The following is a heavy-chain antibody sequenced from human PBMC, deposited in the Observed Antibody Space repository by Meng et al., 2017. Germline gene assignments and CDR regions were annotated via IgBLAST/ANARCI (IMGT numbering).Heavy chain of an antibody. CDR3: ARRGIAARPFYY. D-gene: IGHD6-6*01. CDR2: INHSGST. CDR1: GGSFSGYY. J-gene: IGHJ4*02. Sequence: QVQLTQWGAGLLKPSATLSLTCAVYGGSFSGYYWSWIRQPPGKGLEWIGEINHSGSTNYNPSLKSRVTISVDTSKNQFSLKLSSVTAADTAVYYCARRGIAARPFYYWGQGTLVTVSS. V-gene: IGHV4-34*01.